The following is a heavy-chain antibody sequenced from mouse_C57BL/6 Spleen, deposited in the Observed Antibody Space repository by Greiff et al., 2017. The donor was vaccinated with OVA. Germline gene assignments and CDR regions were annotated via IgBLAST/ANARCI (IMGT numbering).Heavy chain of an antibody. CDR1: GYTFTTYP. D-gene: IGHD2-5*01. CDR2: FHPYNDDT. J-gene: IGHJ3*01. CDR3: ARGDYSNSWFAY. V-gene: IGHV1-47*01. Sequence: VKVVESGAELVKPGASVKMSCKASGYTFTTYPIEWMKQNHGKSLEWIGNFHPYNDDTKYNEKFKGKATLTVEKSSSTVYLELSRLTSDDSAVYYCARGDYSNSWFAYWGQGTLVTVSA.